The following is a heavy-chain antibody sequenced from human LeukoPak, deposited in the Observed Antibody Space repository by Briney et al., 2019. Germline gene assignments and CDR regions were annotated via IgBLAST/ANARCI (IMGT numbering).Heavy chain of an antibody. CDR2: ISSSGSTI. V-gene: IGHV3-11*01. J-gene: IGHJ4*02. Sequence: VSYISSSGSTIYYADSVKGRFTISRDNAKNSLYLQMNSLRAEDTAVYYCARERGGSAGTPVGYWGQGTLVTVSS. CDR3: ARERGGSAGTPVGY. D-gene: IGHD6-19*01.